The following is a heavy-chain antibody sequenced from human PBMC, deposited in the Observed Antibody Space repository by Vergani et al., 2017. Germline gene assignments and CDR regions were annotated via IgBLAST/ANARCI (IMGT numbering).Heavy chain of an antibody. CDR2: INPSGGST. J-gene: IGHJ4*02. V-gene: IGHV1-46*02. CDR1: GYTFNRYA. CDR3: TRGWYYDSIAYWAY. Sequence: QVQLVQSGSELKKPGASVKVSCKASGYTFNRYAINWVRQAPGQGLEWMGIINPSGGSTSYAQKFQGRVTMTRDTSTSTVYMELSSLRSEDTAVYYCTRGWYYDSIAYWAYWGQGTLVTVSS. D-gene: IGHD3-22*01.